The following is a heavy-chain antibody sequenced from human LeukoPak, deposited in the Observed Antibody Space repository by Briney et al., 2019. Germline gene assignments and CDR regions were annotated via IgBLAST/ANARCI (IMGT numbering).Heavy chain of an antibody. CDR2: INHSGST. V-gene: IGHV4-34*01. D-gene: IGHD5-12*01. CDR1: GGSFSGYY. CDR3: ARRGGTVVGDTGYHYWYFDN. J-gene: IGHJ4*02. Sequence: SETLSLTCAVYGGSFSGYYWSWIRQPPGKGLEWIGEINHSGSTNYSPSLESRVTISVDTSKNKFLLILSSVTAADTAVYYCARRGGTVVGDTGYHYWYFDNWGQGTLVTVSS.